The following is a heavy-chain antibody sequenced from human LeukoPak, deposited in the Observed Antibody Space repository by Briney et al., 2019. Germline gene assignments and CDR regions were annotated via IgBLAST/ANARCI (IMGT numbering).Heavy chain of an antibody. CDR1: GYTFTGYY. Sequence: GASVKVSCKASGYTFTGYYMHWVRQAPGQGLEWMGRINPNSGGTNYAQKFQGRVTMTRDTSISTAYMELSRLKSDDTAVYYCRIAVAGPAFDYWGQGTLVTVSS. V-gene: IGHV1-2*06. CDR2: INPNSGGT. D-gene: IGHD6-19*01. J-gene: IGHJ4*02. CDR3: RIAVAGPAFDY.